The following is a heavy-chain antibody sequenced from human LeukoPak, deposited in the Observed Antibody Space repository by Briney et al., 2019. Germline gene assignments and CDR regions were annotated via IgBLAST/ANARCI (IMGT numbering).Heavy chain of an antibody. CDR2: INPSGGST. V-gene: IGHV1-46*01. CDR1: GYTFTSYY. D-gene: IGHD1-1*01. J-gene: IGHJ4*02. Sequence: ASVKVSCKASGYTFTSYYMHWVRQAPGQGLEWMGIINPSGGSTSYAQKFQGRVTMTRDTSTSTVYMKLSSLRSEDTAVYYCARARGPRQTFDYWGQGTLVTVSS. CDR3: ARARGPRQTFDY.